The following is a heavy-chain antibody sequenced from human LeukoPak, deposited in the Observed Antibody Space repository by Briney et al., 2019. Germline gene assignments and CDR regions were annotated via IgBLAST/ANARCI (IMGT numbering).Heavy chain of an antibody. J-gene: IGHJ5*02. CDR1: GGSISTYY. V-gene: IGHV4-59*01. D-gene: IGHD3-10*01. Sequence: SETLSLTCTVSGGSISTYYWSWIRQPPGKGLEWIGYIYYSGSTNYNPSLKSRVTISVDTSKNQFSLKLSSVTAADTAVYYCARGPQLGSGSYYKNWFDPWGQGTLVTVSS. CDR3: ARGPQLGSGSYYKNWFDP. CDR2: IYYSGST.